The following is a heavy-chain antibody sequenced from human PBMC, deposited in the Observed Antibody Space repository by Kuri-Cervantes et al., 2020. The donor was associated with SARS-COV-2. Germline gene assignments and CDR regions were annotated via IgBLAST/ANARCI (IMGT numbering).Heavy chain of an antibody. D-gene: IGHD6-13*01. V-gene: IGHV3-53*01. J-gene: IGHJ4*02. CDR2: IYVHRT. CDR1: GFTVSDYY. CDR3: ARGRYTNSWYYFDY. Sequence: GGSLRLSCAASGFTVSDYYMTWVRQAPGKGLEWVSVIYVHRTEYADSVKGRFTTSRDNSNNPVYLQMNSLRAEDAAVYYCARGRYTNSWYYFDYWGQGTLVTVSS.